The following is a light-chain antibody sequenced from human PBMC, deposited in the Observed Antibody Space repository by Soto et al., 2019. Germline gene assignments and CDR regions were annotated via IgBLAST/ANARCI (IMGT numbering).Light chain of an antibody. CDR1: SGHSSYI. Sequence: QPVLTQSSSASASLGSSVKLTCTLSSGHSSYIIAWHQQQPGKAPRYLMKLEGSGSYNKGSGVPDRFSGSSSGADRYLTISNLQSEDEADYYCGTWDSNFVVFGGGTKLTVL. CDR3: GTWDSNFVV. J-gene: IGLJ2*01. V-gene: IGLV4-60*03. CDR2: LEGSGSY.